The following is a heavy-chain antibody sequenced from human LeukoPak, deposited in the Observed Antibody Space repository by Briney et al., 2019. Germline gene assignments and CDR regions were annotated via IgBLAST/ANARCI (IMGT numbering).Heavy chain of an antibody. Sequence: SETLSLTCTVSGGSISSGGHYWSWIRQHPGKGLEWIGYIHSSGNTYYNPSLKSRVAISVDTSKNQFSLKLSSVTAADTAVYYCARGLGLPDYWGQGTLVTVSS. J-gene: IGHJ4*02. CDR2: IHSSGNT. V-gene: IGHV4-31*03. CDR3: ARGLGLPDY. CDR1: GGSISSGGHY. D-gene: IGHD3-16*01.